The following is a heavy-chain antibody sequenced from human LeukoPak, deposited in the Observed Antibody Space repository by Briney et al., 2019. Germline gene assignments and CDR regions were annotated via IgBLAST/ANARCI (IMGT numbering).Heavy chain of an antibody. J-gene: IGHJ4*02. Sequence: PGGSLRLSCAASGFTFSSYSMNWVRQAPGKGLEWVSSISSSSSYIYYADSVKGRFAISRDNAKNSLYLQMNSLRAEDTAVYYCARGAGQWLFSRGQGTLVTVSS. V-gene: IGHV3-21*01. CDR2: ISSSSSYI. D-gene: IGHD6-19*01. CDR1: GFTFSSYS. CDR3: ARGAGQWLFS.